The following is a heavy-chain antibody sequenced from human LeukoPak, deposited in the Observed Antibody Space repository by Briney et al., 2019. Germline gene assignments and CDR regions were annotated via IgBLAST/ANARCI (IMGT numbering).Heavy chain of an antibody. Sequence: SSETLSLTCTVSGGSISSGSYYWSWIRQPAGKGLEWIGRIYTSGSTNYNPSLKSRVTMSVDTSKNQFSLRLSSVTAADTAVYYCARETEKQWQYWGQGTTVSVSS. CDR1: GGSISSGSYY. J-gene: IGHJ3*01. CDR2: IYTSGST. CDR3: ARETEKQWQY. D-gene: IGHD6-19*01. V-gene: IGHV4-61*02.